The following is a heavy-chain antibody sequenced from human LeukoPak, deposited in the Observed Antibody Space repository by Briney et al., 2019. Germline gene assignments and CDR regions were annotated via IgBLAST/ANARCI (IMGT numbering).Heavy chain of an antibody. J-gene: IGHJ5*02. Sequence: SETLSLTCVVYGESFSGYYWSWVRQPPGKGLEWIGEINHSGSTNYNPSLKSRVTISVDTSKNQFSLKLSSVTAADTAVYYCARHSLTTMIVVRTNWFDPWGQGTLVTVSS. V-gene: IGHV4-34*01. D-gene: IGHD3-22*01. CDR2: INHSGST. CDR1: GESFSGYY. CDR3: ARHSLTTMIVVRTNWFDP.